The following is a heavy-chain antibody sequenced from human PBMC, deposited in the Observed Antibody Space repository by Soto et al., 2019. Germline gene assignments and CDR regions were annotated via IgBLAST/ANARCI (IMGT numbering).Heavy chain of an antibody. J-gene: IGHJ5*02. CDR2: IYHSGST. Sequence: SETLSLTCAVSGGSISSGGYSWSWIRQPPGKGLECIGYIYHSGSTYYNPSLKSRVTISVDRSKNQFSLRLSSVTAADTAVYYCARQNYYDSSGFWFDPWGQGTLVTVSS. V-gene: IGHV4-30-2*01. CDR1: GGSISSGGYS. CDR3: ARQNYYDSSGFWFDP. D-gene: IGHD3-22*01.